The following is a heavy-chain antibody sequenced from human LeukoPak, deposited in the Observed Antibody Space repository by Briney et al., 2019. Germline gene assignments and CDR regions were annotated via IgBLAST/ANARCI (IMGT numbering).Heavy chain of an antibody. J-gene: IGHJ3*02. D-gene: IGHD3-22*01. CDR2: MNPNSGDR. CDR1: GYTFSSYD. CDR3: AREGTIGTMIVVPEVLDI. Sequence: ASVKVSCKASGYTFSSYDINWVRQATGQGLEWMGWMNPNSGDRGYAQKFQGRVTFTRSTSISTAYMELSSLRSEDTAVYYCAREGTIGTMIVVPEVLDIWGQGTMVTVSS. V-gene: IGHV1-8*03.